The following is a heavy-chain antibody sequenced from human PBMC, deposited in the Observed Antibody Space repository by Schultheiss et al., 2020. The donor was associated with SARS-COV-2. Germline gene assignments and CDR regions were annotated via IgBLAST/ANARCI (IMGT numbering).Heavy chain of an antibody. CDR2: ISYDGSKE. CDR3: ARGRTTARGMDV. Sequence: GGSLRLSCAASGFTFRYYGMHWVRQAPGKGLDWVAVISYDGSKEYYADPVKGRFTISRDNSKNTLYLQMHSLRVEDTAVYYCARGRTTARGMDVWGQGTTVTVSS. CDR1: GFTFRYYG. J-gene: IGHJ6*02. V-gene: IGHV3-30*03. D-gene: IGHD2/OR15-2a*01.